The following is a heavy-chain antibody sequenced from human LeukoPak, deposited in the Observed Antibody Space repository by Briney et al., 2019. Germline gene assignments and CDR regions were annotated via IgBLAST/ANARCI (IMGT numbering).Heavy chain of an antibody. J-gene: IGHJ4*02. CDR2: ISYDGSNK. V-gene: IGHV3-30*04. CDR1: GFTFSSYA. Sequence: PGGSLRLSCAASGFTFSSYAMHWVRQAPGKGLEWVAVISYDGSNKYYADSVKGRFTISRDNSKNTLYLQMNSLRAEDTAVYYCAREGYDFWSGYYSQXPFDYWGQGXXVXVSS. D-gene: IGHD3-3*01. CDR3: AREGYDFWSGYYSQXPFDY.